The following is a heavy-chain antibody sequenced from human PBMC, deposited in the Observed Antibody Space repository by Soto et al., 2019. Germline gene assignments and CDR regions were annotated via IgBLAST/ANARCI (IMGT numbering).Heavy chain of an antibody. CDR1: GGSISSYY. J-gene: IGHJ5*02. CDR2: IYYSGST. CDR3: VSVFLRFLEWLPEVNWFDP. Sequence: SETLSLTCTVSGGSISSYYWSWIRQPPGKGLEWIGYIYYSGSTNYNPSLKSRVTISVDTSKNQFSLKLSSVTAADTAVYYCVSVFLRFLEWLPEVNWFDPWGQETLVTVSS. D-gene: IGHD3-3*01. V-gene: IGHV4-59*01.